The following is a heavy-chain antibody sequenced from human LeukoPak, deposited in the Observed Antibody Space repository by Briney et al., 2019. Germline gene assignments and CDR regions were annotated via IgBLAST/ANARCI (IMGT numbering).Heavy chain of an antibody. V-gene: IGHV1-2*02. CDR2: INPNSGGT. D-gene: IGHD3-10*01. J-gene: IGHJ4*02. CDR3: ARPMVRGVIGVFDY. Sequence: ASVNVSCTASGYTFPGYCMQWVRQAPGQGLEWMGWINPNSGGTNYAQKFQGRVTMTRDTSISTAYMELSRLRSDDTAVYYCARPMVRGVIGVFDYWGQGTLVTVSS. CDR1: GYTFPGYC.